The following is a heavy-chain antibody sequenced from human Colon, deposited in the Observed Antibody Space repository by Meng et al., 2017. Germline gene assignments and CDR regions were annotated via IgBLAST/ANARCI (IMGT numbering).Heavy chain of an antibody. CDR1: GFTFSNYA. Sequence: EVQLLESGGGLVQPGGSLRLSCATSGFTFSNYAMDWVRQAPGKGLEWVSGISGSGGRTFYAVSVKGRFTIFRDNSKNTLYLQMKSLRAEDTALYYCAQTGLLGGFWGQGALVTVSS. J-gene: IGHJ4*02. V-gene: IGHV3-23*01. CDR2: ISGSGGRT. CDR3: AQTGLLGGF. D-gene: IGHD2-21*01.